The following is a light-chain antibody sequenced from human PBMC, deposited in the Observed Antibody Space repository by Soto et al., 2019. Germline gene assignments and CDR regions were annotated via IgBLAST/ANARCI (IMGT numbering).Light chain of an antibody. J-gene: IGKJ1*01. CDR2: GAS. Sequence: DIVMTQSPATLSVSPGERATLSCRASQSVSSNFAWYQQKPGQAPRLLIYGASTRATGIPARFSGSGSGTEFTLTISSLQSEDFAVYYCQQYNNWPPMAFGQGTKVEIK. V-gene: IGKV3-15*01. CDR3: QQYNNWPPMA. CDR1: QSVSSN.